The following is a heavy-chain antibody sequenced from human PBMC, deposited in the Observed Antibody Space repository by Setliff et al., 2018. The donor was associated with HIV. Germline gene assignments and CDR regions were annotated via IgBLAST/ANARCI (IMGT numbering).Heavy chain of an antibody. V-gene: IGHV7-4-1*02. Sequence: VSCKASGYTFTNYIMNWVRQAPGQGLEWMGWINTNTGNPTYAQGFTGRFVFPLDTSVSTAYLQISSLKAEDTAVYYCARVGCSSTTCPWAWYFDLWGRGTLVTVSS. CDR1: GYTFTNYI. J-gene: IGHJ2*01. CDR3: ARVGCSSTTCPWAWYFDL. CDR2: INTNTGNP. D-gene: IGHD2-2*01.